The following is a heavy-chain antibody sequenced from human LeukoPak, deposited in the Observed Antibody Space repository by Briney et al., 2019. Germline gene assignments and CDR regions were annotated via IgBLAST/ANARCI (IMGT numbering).Heavy chain of an antibody. CDR3: TRAGYCSSTSCSPLL. CDR2: IRSKAYGGTT. Sequence: GGSLRLSCTASGFTFGDYAMSWVRQAPGKGLEWVGFIRSKAYGGTTEYAASVKGRFTISRDDSKSIAYLQMNSLKTEHTAVYYCTRAGYCSSTSCSPLLWGQGTLVTVSS. J-gene: IGHJ4*02. V-gene: IGHV3-49*04. D-gene: IGHD2-2*01. CDR1: GFTFGDYA.